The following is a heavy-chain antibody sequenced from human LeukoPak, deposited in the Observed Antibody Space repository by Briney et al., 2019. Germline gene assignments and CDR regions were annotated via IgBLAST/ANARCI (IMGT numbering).Heavy chain of an antibody. CDR3: ARNYYDSSGYYLHPDY. CDR2: IIPIFGTA. CDR1: GGTFSSYA. V-gene: IGHV1-69*13. D-gene: IGHD3-22*01. Sequence: GAPVKVSCKASGGTFSSYAISWVRQAPGQGLEWMGGIIPIFGTANYAQKFQGRVTITADESTSTAYMELSSLRSEDTAVYYCARNYYDSSGYYLHPDYWGQGTLVTVSS. J-gene: IGHJ4*02.